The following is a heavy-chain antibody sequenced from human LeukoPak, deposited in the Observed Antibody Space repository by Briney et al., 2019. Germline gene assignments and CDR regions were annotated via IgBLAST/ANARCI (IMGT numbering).Heavy chain of an antibody. V-gene: IGHV4-31*03. CDR3: ARGSGSYKNFDS. CDR2: IYYSGST. Sequence: PSQTLSLTCTVSGGSISSGGYYWSWIRQHPGKGLEWIGYIYYSGSTYYNSSLESRVTISVDTSENQFSLKLSSVTAADTAVYYCARGSGSYKNFDSWGQGTLVTVSS. J-gene: IGHJ4*02. D-gene: IGHD3-10*01. CDR1: GGSISSGGYY.